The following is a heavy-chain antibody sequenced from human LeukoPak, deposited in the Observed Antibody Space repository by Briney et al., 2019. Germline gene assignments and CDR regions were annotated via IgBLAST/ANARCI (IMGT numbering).Heavy chain of an antibody. Sequence: PGGALMLSCTTSGFAVDEHGMSWVRQVPGKGLEWVSGFNWSGRSTGYADPLRGRFTISRDNAKNSLYLQMDSLRAEDSALYYCARAPITSPFYFDYWGQGTLVTVSS. CDR3: ARAPITSPFYFDY. J-gene: IGHJ4*02. D-gene: IGHD2-2*01. V-gene: IGHV3-20*04. CDR2: FNWSGRST. CDR1: GFAVDEHG.